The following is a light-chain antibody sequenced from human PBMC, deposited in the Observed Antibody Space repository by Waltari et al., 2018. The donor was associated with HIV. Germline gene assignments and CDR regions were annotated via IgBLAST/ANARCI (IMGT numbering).Light chain of an antibody. CDR3: YSAADDNRLI. J-gene: IGLJ2*01. Sequence: SLELTQPSSVSVSPGQAARITCSGDLLDNKPARWFQQQPGQAPVVVIYKDTARPSAIPERFSGSSSGTTVTLTIGGVQVEDEADYYCYSAADDNRLIFGGGTKLTVL. CDR1: LLDNKP. CDR2: KDT. V-gene: IGLV3-27*01.